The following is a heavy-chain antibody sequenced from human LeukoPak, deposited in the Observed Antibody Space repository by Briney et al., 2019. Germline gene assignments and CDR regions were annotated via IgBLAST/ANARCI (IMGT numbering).Heavy chain of an antibody. V-gene: IGHV3-23*01. Sequence: GGSLRLSCAASGFTFSNYAMGWVRQAPGKGLEWFAAISGGSGSDTYYADAVKGRFTISRDNSKTTLYLEMNTLRAEDKAVYYCAKGSSSGRPYFFDYWGQGTLVTVSS. CDR2: ISGGSGSDT. CDR1: GFTFSNYA. D-gene: IGHD3-10*01. CDR3: AKGSSSGRPYFFDY. J-gene: IGHJ4*02.